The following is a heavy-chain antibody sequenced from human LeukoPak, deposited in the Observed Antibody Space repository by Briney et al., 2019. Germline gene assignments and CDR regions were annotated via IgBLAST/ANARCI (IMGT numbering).Heavy chain of an antibody. J-gene: IGHJ6*03. Sequence: GGSLRLSCAASGFTFSSYAMSWVRQAPGKGLECISGFSGSGGSTYYADSVKGRFTISRDNSKNTLYLQMNSLRAEDTAVYYCAKYSGYEYYYHYYMDVWGKGTTVTISS. CDR1: GFTFSSYA. CDR2: FSGSGGST. V-gene: IGHV3-23*01. D-gene: IGHD5-12*01. CDR3: AKYSGYEYYYHYYMDV.